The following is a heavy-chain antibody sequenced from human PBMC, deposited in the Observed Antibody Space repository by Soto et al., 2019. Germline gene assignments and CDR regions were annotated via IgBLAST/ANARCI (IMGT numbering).Heavy chain of an antibody. Sequence: ASVKGSCKVSGYTLTELSIHWVRQAPVKGLEWMGGFGPEDGETIYAQKFQGRVTMTEDTSTDTAYMELSSLRSEDTAVYYCAMPQRYNCNYRTGYYFDYWGQGTLVTVSS. D-gene: IGHD1-7*01. V-gene: IGHV1-24*01. CDR1: GYTLTELS. CDR2: FGPEDGET. CDR3: AMPQRYNCNYRTGYYFDY. J-gene: IGHJ4*02.